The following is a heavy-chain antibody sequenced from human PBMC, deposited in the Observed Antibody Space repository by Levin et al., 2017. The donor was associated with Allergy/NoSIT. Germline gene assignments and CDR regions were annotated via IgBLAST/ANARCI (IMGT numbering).Heavy chain of an antibody. V-gene: IGHV4-28*06. J-gene: IGHJ5*02. CDR1: GYPIRSGNW. Sequence: TLSLPCGVSGYPIRSGNWWGWIRQPPGKGLEWIGYIYHSGSTHYNPSLKSRVTMSVDTSKNQFSLKLSSVTALDTALYYCAKKQDGVFPLDPWGQGTLVTVSS. CDR2: IYHSGST. D-gene: IGHD3-3*01. CDR3: AKKQDGVFPLDP.